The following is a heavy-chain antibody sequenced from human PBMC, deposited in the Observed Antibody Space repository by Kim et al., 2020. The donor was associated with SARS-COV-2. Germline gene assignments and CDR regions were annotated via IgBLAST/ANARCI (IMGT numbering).Heavy chain of an antibody. CDR3: ARAPKVLLWFGESNYGMDV. J-gene: IGHJ6*02. V-gene: IGHV4-4*07. Sequence: SETLSLTCTVSGGSISSYYWSWIRQPAGKGLEWIGRIYTSGSTNYNPSLKSRVTMSVDTSKNQFSLKLSSVTAADTAVYYCARAPKVLLWFGESNYGMDVWGQGTTITVSS. D-gene: IGHD3-10*01. CDR1: GGSISSYY. CDR2: IYTSGST.